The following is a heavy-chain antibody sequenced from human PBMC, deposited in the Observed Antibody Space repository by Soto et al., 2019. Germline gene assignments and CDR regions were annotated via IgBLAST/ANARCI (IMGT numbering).Heavy chain of an antibody. CDR1: GFSFSRSS. J-gene: IGHJ4*02. V-gene: IGHV3-21*01. CDR3: ARDTLRGDFDY. D-gene: IGHD3-16*01. CDR2: ISSGSAYI. Sequence: GGSLRLSCAVSGFSFSRSSMHWVRQAPGKGLEWVSSISSGSAYIFYADSVKGRFTISRDNAKNSLYLQMNSLRAEDTAVYYCARDTLRGDFDYWGQGTLVTVSS.